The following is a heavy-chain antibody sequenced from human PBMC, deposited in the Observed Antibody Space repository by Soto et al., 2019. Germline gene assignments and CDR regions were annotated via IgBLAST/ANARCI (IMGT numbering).Heavy chain of an antibody. CDR1: GFTVSSNY. CDR3: ASRINSYGACDF. J-gene: IGHJ4*02. D-gene: IGHD4-17*01. Sequence: GGSLRLSCAASGFTVSSNYMSWVRQAPGKGLEWVSIIYTDGSTYYADSVKGRFTLSRDDSKNTLYLQINSLRVEDTAVYYCASRINSYGACDFWGQGTLVTVSS. CDR2: IYTDGST. V-gene: IGHV3-66*01.